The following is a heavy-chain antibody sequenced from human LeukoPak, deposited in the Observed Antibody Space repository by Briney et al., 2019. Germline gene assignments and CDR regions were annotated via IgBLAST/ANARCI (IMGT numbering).Heavy chain of an antibody. CDR2: IYWNDDK. J-gene: IGHJ4*02. CDR3: AQTTTVTTIGPYFDY. Sequence: SGPTPVKPTQTLTLTCTFSGFSLSTSGVGVGWIRQPPGEALEWLAIIYWNDDKRYSPSLKSRLTITKDTSKNQVVLTMTNMDPVDTATYYCAQTTTVTTIGPYFDYWGQGTLVTVSS. D-gene: IGHD4-17*01. CDR1: GFSLSTSGVG. V-gene: IGHV2-5*01.